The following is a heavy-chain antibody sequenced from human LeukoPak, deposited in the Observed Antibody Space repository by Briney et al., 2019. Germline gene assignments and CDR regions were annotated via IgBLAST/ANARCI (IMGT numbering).Heavy chain of an antibody. CDR1: EITVSSSY. CDR3: AGSGGYYYGGFEY. CDR2: THRGGST. D-gene: IGHD3-22*01. J-gene: IGHJ4*02. V-gene: IGHV3-66*01. Sequence: GRSLRLSCAASEITVSSSYMSWVRQAPGEGLEWVSVTHRGGSTYYADSVKGRFTVSRDTSKNTLFLQMNSLRAEDAAVYYCAGSGGYYYGGFEYWGQGTLVTVSS.